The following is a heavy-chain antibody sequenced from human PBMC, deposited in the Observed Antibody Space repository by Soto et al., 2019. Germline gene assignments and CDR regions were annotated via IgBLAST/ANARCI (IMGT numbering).Heavy chain of an antibody. D-gene: IGHD2-15*01. Sequence: SETLSLTCTVSGGSISSGGYYWSWIRQHPGKGLEWIGYIYYSGSTYYNPSLKSRVTISVDTSKNQFSLKLSSVTAADTAVYYCARVQDYCSGGSCYSKYYYYYMDVWGKGTTVTVSS. CDR1: GGSISSGGYY. CDR3: ARVQDYCSGGSCYSKYYYYYMDV. CDR2: IYYSGST. J-gene: IGHJ6*03. V-gene: IGHV4-31*03.